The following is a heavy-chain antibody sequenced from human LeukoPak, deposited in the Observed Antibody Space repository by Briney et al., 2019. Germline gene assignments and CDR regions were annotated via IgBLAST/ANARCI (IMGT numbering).Heavy chain of an antibody. Sequence: SETLSLTCAVYGGSFRGYYWSWIRQPPGKGLEWIGEINHSGSTNYNPSLKSRVTISVDTSKNLFSLKLSSVTAADTAVYYCARRLGDTAMVDYWGQGTLVTVSS. J-gene: IGHJ4*02. CDR1: GGSFRGYY. V-gene: IGHV4-34*01. CDR2: INHSGST. CDR3: ARRLGDTAMVDY. D-gene: IGHD5-18*01.